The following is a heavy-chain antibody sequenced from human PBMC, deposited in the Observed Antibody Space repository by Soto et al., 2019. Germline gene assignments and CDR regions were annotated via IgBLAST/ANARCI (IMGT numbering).Heavy chain of an antibody. CDR1: GFTVSSNY. V-gene: IGHV3-53*02. Sequence: EVQLVETGGGLIQPGGSLRLSCAASGFTVSSNYMNWVRQAPGKGLEWVSVIYSGGSTYYADSVKGRLTIIRDTSKNTLYLEMNSLRAEDTAVYYCARGSRWYSLWFDPWGQGTLVTVSS. CDR2: IYSGGST. CDR3: ARGSRWYSLWFDP. D-gene: IGHD6-13*01. J-gene: IGHJ5*02.